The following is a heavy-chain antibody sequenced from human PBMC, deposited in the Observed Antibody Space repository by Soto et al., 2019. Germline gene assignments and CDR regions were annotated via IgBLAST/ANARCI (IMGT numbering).Heavy chain of an antibody. CDR3: AKDSFTGSFYDAFDI. J-gene: IGHJ3*02. CDR2: IWFDGSNR. D-gene: IGHD1-26*01. Sequence: PGGSLRLSCGTSGFTFSSYGMHWVRQAPGKGLEWVAVIWFDGSNRYYADSVKGRFTISRDNSKNTLYLQMNSLRAEDTAVYFCAKDSFTGSFYDAFDIWGQGTMVTV. V-gene: IGHV3-33*06. CDR1: GFTFSSYG.